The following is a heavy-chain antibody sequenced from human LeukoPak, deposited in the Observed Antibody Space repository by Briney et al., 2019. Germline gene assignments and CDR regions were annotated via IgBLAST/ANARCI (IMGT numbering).Heavy chain of an antibody. CDR2: IYYSGST. CDR3: ARRVIAVAGNGVIDY. J-gene: IGHJ4*02. V-gene: IGHV4-39*01. CDR1: GGSISSSSYY. D-gene: IGHD6-19*01. Sequence: SETLSLTCTVSGGSISSSSYYWGWIRQPPGKGLEWIGSIYYSGSTYYNPSLKSRVTISVDTSKNQFSLKLSSVTAADTAVYYCARRVIAVAGNGVIDYWGQGTLVTVSS.